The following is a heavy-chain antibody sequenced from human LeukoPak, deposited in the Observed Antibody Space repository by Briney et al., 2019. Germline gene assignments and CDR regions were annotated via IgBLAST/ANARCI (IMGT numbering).Heavy chain of an antibody. CDR2: IYSGGST. CDR1: GFTVSSSY. CDR3: ATLHDDYDILTGPTGGDYYFDY. V-gene: IGHV3-53*01. J-gene: IGHJ4*02. Sequence: GGSLRLSCAASGFTVSSSYMSWVRQAPGKGLEWVSVIYSGGSTYYADSVKGRFTISRDNSKNTLYLQMNSLRAEDTAVYYCATLHDDYDILTGPTGGDYYFDYWGQGTLVTVSS. D-gene: IGHD3-9*01.